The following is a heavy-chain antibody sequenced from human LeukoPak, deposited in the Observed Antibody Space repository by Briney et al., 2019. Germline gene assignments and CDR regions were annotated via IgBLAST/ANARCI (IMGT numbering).Heavy chain of an antibody. D-gene: IGHD6-19*01. CDR1: GFTFSSYA. J-gene: IGHJ4*02. CDR2: ISGSGGST. V-gene: IGHV3-23*01. Sequence: GGSLRLSCAASGFTFSSYAMSWVRQAPGKGLEWVSAISGSGGSTYYADSVKGRFTISRDNSKNTLYLQMNSLRAEDTAVYYCSNPPPSGWWGGFDYWGQGTLVTVSS. CDR3: SNPPPSGWWGGFDY.